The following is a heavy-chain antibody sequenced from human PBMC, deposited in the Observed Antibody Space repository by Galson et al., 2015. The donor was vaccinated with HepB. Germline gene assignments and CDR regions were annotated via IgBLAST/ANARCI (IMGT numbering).Heavy chain of an antibody. CDR1: GFTFSSYA. V-gene: IGHV3-23*01. CDR2: ISGSGGST. D-gene: IGHD3-3*01. CDR3: ARDQIFGVGNNPGFDY. J-gene: IGHJ4*02. Sequence: SLRLSCAASGFTFSSYAMSWVRQAPGKGLEWVSAISGSGGSTYYADSVKGRFTISRDNSKNTLYLQMNSLRAEDTAVYYCARDQIFGVGNNPGFDYWGQGTLVTVSS.